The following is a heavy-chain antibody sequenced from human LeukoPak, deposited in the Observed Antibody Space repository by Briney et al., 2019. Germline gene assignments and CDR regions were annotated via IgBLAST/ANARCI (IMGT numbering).Heavy chain of an antibody. V-gene: IGHV1-69*13. CDR3: ARAGVAARVSVGYTPDYYYYGMDV. D-gene: IGHD2-15*01. CDR1: GGTFSSYA. CDR2: IIPIFGTA. J-gene: IGHJ6*02. Sequence: SVKVSCKASGGTFSSYAISWVRQAPGQGLEWMGGIIPIFGTANYAQKFQGRVTITADESTSTAYMELSSLRSEDTAVYYCARAGVAARVSVGYTPDYYYYGMDVWGQGTTVTVSS.